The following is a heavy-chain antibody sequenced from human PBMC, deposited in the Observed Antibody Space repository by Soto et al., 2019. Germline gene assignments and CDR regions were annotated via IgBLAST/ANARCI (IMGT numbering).Heavy chain of an antibody. CDR2: VHDSWGS. Sequence: PSETLSLTCTVSGGSISSYYWSWIRQPPGKGLEWIGYVHDSWGSHYNPSLKSRVTISVDTSKNQFSLKLSSVTAADTAVYYCARRYYYDSSGYFDYWGQGTLVTVSS. CDR3: ARRYYYDSSGYFDY. V-gene: IGHV4-59*08. D-gene: IGHD3-22*01. J-gene: IGHJ4*02. CDR1: GGSISSYY.